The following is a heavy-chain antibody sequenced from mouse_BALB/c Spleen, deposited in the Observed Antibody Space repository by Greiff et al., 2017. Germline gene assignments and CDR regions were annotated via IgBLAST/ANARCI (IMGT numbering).Heavy chain of an antibody. CDR2: IAPGSGST. CDR3: ARKLYSFDY. D-gene: IGHD4-1*01. V-gene: IGHV1S41*01. J-gene: IGHJ2*01. CDR1: GYTFTSYW. Sequence: DLVKPGASVKLSCKASGYTFTSYWINWIKQRPGQGLEWIGRIAPGSGSTYYNEMFKGKATLTVDTYSSTAYIQLSSLSSEDSAVYFCARKLYSFDYRGPGTTLTVSS.